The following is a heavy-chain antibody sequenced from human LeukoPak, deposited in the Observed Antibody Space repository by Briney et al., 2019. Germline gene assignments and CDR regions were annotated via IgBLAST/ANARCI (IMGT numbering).Heavy chain of an antibody. V-gene: IGHV3-48*04. Sequence: QSGGSLRLSCAASGFTFSSYAMHWVRQAPGKGLQWISFIDSSSGTIFYAESVKGRFTISRDNAQNSLFLQMNSLRAEDTAVYYCARRVPNQVITDYFDYWGQGTLVTVSS. J-gene: IGHJ4*02. CDR1: GFTFSSYA. D-gene: IGHD3-16*01. CDR3: ARRVPNQVITDYFDY. CDR2: IDSSSGTI.